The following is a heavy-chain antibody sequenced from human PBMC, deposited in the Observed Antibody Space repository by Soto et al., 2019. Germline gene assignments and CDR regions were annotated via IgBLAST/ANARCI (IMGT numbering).Heavy chain of an antibody. J-gene: IGHJ4*02. CDR1: GGSISIGGYS. Sequence: SEPLSLTCAVSGGSISIGGYSWSWIRQPPGKGLEWIGYIYHSGSTYYNPSLKSRVTISVDRSKNQFSLKLSSVTAADTAVYYCARHKMQRPQFYYFDYWGQGTLVTVSS. D-gene: IGHD6-25*01. CDR3: ARHKMQRPQFYYFDY. CDR2: IYHSGST. V-gene: IGHV4-30-2*01.